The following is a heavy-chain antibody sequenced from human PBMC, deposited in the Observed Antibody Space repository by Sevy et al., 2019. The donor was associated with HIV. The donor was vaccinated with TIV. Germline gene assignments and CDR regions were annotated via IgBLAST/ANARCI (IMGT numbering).Heavy chain of an antibody. CDR1: GFIFRDYG. V-gene: IGHV3-30*18. CDR2: ISYGANHR. Sequence: GGSLRLSCVASGFIFRDYGMHWVRQAPGKGLEWVAVISYGANHRYYADSARDRFTISRDNSKNTLFLQMNSLTIEDTAVYYCAKHSHPDITGTGNNWFDSWGQGSLVTVSS. CDR3: AKHSHPDITGTGNNWFDS. D-gene: IGHD1-7*01. J-gene: IGHJ5*01.